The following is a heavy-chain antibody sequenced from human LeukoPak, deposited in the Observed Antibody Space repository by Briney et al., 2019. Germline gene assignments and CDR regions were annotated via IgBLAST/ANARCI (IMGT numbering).Heavy chain of an antibody. J-gene: IGHJ4*02. V-gene: IGHV1-8*01. Sequence: ASVKVSCKASGYTFTNFDINWVRQAPGQGLEWMGWMNPFSGNAGSAQKFQGRVTLTRDTSISTAYMELSSLRSDDTAFYSCARAPMGAAALYWGQGTLVTVSS. CDR2: MNPFSGNA. CDR3: ARAPMGAAALY. D-gene: IGHD6-13*01. CDR1: GYTFTNFD.